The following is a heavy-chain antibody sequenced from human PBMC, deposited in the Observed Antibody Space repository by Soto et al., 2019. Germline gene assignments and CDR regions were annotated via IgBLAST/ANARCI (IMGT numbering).Heavy chain of an antibody. J-gene: IGHJ3*02. CDR2: FDPEDGET. Sequence: ASVKVCCKVSGYTLTELSMHWVRQAPGKGLEWMGGFDPEDGETIYAQKFQGRVTMTEDTSTDTAYMELSSLRSEDTAVYYCATVDSSGWYKSAFDIWGQGTMVTVSS. CDR3: ATVDSSGWYKSAFDI. CDR1: GYTLTELS. D-gene: IGHD6-19*01. V-gene: IGHV1-24*01.